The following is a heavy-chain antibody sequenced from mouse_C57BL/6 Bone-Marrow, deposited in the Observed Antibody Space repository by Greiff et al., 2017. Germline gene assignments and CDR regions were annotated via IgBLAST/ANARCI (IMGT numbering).Heavy chain of an antibody. CDR3: ARIPHHGSSKYYFDY. V-gene: IGHV1-75*01. CDR2: IFPGSGST. CDR1: GYTFTDYY. J-gene: IGHJ2*01. D-gene: IGHD1-1*01. Sequence: QVQLQQSGPELVKPGASVKISCKASGYTFTDYYINWVKQRPGQGLEWIGWIFPGSGSTYYNEKFKGKATFTADKSSSTAYMLLSSLTSEESAVYFCARIPHHGSSKYYFDYWGQGTTLTVSA.